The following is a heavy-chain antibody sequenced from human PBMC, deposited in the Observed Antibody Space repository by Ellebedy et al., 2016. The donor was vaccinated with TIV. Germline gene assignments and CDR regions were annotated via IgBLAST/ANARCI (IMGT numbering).Heavy chain of an antibody. J-gene: IGHJ6*02. V-gene: IGHV4-31*03. CDR3: ARFRSGIVVAPAHYGMDV. CDR2: IYYSGST. D-gene: IGHD2-2*01. Sequence: SETLSLXXTVSGGSISSGGYYWSWIRQHQGKGLEWIGYIYYSGSTYYNPSLKSRVTISVDTSKNQFSLRLSSVTAADTAVYYCARFRSGIVVAPAHYGMDVWGQGTTVTVSS. CDR1: GGSISSGGYY.